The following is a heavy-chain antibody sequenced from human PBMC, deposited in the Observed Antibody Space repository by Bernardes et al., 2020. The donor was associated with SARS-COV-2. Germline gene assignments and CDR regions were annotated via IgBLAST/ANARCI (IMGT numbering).Heavy chain of an antibody. CDR2: IYYSGST. D-gene: IGHD3-22*01. Sequence: SEALTCTCTVSGGSISSYYWSWIRQPPGPGLEWIGYIYYSGSTNYNPSLKSRVTISVDTSKNQFSLKLSSVTAADTAVYYCARGRLARYDGSGYHDAFDIWGQGTMVTVSS. CDR3: ARGRLARYDGSGYHDAFDI. CDR1: GGSISSYY. V-gene: IGHV4-59*01. J-gene: IGHJ3*02.